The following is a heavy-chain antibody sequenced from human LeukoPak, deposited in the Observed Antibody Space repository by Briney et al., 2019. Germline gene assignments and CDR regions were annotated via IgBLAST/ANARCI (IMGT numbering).Heavy chain of an antibody. Sequence: SETLSRTCAVYGGSFSGYFWSWVRQSPGKGLEWIGEVADYGSVNYNPSLQSRVTISLDTSKNHFSLKVSSMTAADTAVYYCARRRVTVIVVSTFDSWGEGSLATVSS. J-gene: IGHJ4*02. V-gene: IGHV4-34*01. D-gene: IGHD3-22*01. CDR2: VADYGSV. CDR1: GGSFSGYF. CDR3: ARRRVTVIVVSTFDS.